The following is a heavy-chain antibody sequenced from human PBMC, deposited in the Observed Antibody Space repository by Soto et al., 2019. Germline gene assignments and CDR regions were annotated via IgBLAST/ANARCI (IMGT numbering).Heavy chain of an antibody. CDR2: LYGNGGGV. D-gene: IGHD5-12*01. CDR3: ARAAVPFAGIWLAHD. V-gene: IGHV3-23*01. J-gene: IGHJ4*02. CDR1: GFTFSDYA. Sequence: GGSLRLSCAASGFTFSDYAIIWIRQVPGKGLQWVSGLYGNGGGVHYVDSVKGRFTISRDNSAYSASPQMNNLRVHDTAVFNCARAAVPFAGIWLAHDCGQRTVVTVST.